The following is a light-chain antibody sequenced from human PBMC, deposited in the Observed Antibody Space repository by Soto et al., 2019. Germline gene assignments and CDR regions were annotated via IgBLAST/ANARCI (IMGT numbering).Light chain of an antibody. CDR1: SSNIGAGFG. V-gene: IGLV1-40*01. CDR3: QSYDSSLSVFV. CDR2: GNN. Sequence: VLTQPPSVSGAPGQRVTISCTGSSSNIGAGFGVHWYQQLPGTAPKLLIYGNNNRPSGVPDRFSGSKSGTSASLAITGLQAEDEADYYCQSYDSSLSVFVFGTGTKVPVL. J-gene: IGLJ1*01.